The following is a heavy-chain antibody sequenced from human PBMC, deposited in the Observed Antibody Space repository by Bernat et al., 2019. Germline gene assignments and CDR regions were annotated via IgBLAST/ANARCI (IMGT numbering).Heavy chain of an antibody. CDR3: ARNVRHRYYYYGMDV. D-gene: IGHD2-8*01. CDR2: IYYSGST. Sequence: QVQLQESGPGLVKPSETLSLTCTVSGGSISSYYWSSIRQPPGKGLEWIGYIYYSGSTNYNPSLKSRVTISVDTSKNQFSLKLSSVTAADTAVYYCARNVRHRYYYYGMDVWGQGTTVTVSS. V-gene: IGHV4-59*08. J-gene: IGHJ6*02. CDR1: GGSISSYY.